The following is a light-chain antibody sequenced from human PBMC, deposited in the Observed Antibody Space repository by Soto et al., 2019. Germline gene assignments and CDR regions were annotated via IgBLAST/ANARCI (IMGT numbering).Light chain of an antibody. V-gene: IGKV1-5*01. Sequence: DIQMSQSPSTLSASVGDRVTITCRASQSISNWLAWYQQKPGKAPKLLIYDASSLESGVPSRFSGGGFGTEFTLTISSLQPDDFGTYYCQQYNSYSTVGQGTKVDI. CDR2: DAS. CDR1: QSISNW. CDR3: QQYNSYST. J-gene: IGKJ1*01.